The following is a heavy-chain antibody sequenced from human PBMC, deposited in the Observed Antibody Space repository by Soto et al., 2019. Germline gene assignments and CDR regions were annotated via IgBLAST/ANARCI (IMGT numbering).Heavy chain of an antibody. CDR2: ISGSGGST. J-gene: IGHJ4*02. D-gene: IGHD3-22*01. CDR3: AKGSYDSSGYYPLALVY. V-gene: IGHV3-23*01. CDR1: GFTFSSYA. Sequence: EVQLLESGGGLVQPGGSLRLSCAASGFTFSSYAMSWVRQAPGKGLEWVSAISGSGGSTYYADSVKGRFTISRDNSKNTLYLQMNSLRAEDTAVYYCAKGSYDSSGYYPLALVYWGQGTLVTVSS.